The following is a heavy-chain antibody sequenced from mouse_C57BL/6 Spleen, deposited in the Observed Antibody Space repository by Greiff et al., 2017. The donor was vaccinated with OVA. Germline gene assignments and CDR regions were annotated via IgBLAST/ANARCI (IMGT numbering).Heavy chain of an antibody. Sequence: EVHLVESGPGLVKPSQSLSLTCSVTGYSITSGYYWNWIRQFPGNKLEWMGYISYDGSNNYNPSLKNRISITRDTSKNQFFLKLNSVTTEDTATYYCAREAYDYDGRVDYWGQGTTLTVSS. CDR2: ISYDGSN. V-gene: IGHV3-6*01. J-gene: IGHJ2*01. CDR1: GYSITSGYY. D-gene: IGHD2-4*01. CDR3: AREAYDYDGRVDY.